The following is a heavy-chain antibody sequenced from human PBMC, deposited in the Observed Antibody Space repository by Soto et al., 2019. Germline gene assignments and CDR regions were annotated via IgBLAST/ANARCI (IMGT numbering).Heavy chain of an antibody. D-gene: IGHD6-19*01. CDR3: ARDIGSGPQYYFDY. CDR2: INPNSGGT. J-gene: IGHJ4*02. CDR1: GYTFTGYY. V-gene: IGHV1-2*04. Sequence: QVQLVQSGAEVKKPGASVKVSCKASGYTFTGYYMHWVRQAPGQGLEWMGWINPNSGGTKYAKKFQGWGTMTRDTSISTAYLELRMLRSDDTAVYFCARDIGSGPQYYFDYWGQGTLVTVSS.